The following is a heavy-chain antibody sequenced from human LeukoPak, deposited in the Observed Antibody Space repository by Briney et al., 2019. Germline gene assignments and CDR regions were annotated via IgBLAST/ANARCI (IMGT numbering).Heavy chain of an antibody. J-gene: IGHJ4*02. CDR1: GFTFSSYG. D-gene: IGHD1-1*01. CDR2: ISTIDGST. V-gene: IGHV3-23*01. Sequence: PGGSLRLSCAASGFTFSSYGMSWVRQAPGRGLEWVSGISTIDGSTYYADSVKGRFTVSRDNSKNTLYLQMNSLRAEDTAVYYCAKDPAEGKRPDYWGQGTLVTVSS. CDR3: AKDPAEGKRPDY.